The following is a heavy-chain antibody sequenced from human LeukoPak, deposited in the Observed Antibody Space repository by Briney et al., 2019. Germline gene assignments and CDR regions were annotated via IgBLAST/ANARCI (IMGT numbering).Heavy chain of an antibody. V-gene: IGHV3-21*01. CDR1: DGSLSSYY. CDR2: ISSSSSYI. J-gene: IGHJ4*02. D-gene: IGHD1-26*01. Sequence: PSENLSLTCTVSDGSLSSYYWSWIRQPPGKGLESVSSISSSSSYIYYADSVKGRFTNSRDNAKNSLYLQMNSLRAEDTAVYYCARDPGVGATTGYWGQGTLVTVSS. CDR3: ARDPGVGATTGY.